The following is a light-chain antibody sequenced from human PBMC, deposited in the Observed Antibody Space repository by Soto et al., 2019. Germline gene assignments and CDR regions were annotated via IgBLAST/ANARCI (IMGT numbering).Light chain of an antibody. Sequence: QAVVTQPPSASGTPGQRITISCSGSSSNIGGNTVNWYQQLPGTAPKLLIFSNNQQPSGVPDRFSGSKSGTSASLAISGLQSEDEADYYCAAWDDSLNGVVFGGGTQLTVL. CDR1: SSNIGGNT. V-gene: IGLV1-44*01. J-gene: IGLJ2*01. CDR2: SNN. CDR3: AAWDDSLNGVV.